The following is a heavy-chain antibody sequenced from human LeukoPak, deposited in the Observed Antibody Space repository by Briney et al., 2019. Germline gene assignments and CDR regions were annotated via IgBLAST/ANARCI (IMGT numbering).Heavy chain of an antibody. Sequence: PGGSLRLSCAASGFTFSSYEVNWVRQAPGKGLEWVSYISSSGSTIYYADSVKGRFTISRDNAKNSLYLQMNSLRAEDTAVYYCARATRGVASDFDYWGQGTLVTVSS. CDR1: GFTFSSYE. CDR3: ARATRGVASDFDY. V-gene: IGHV3-48*03. CDR2: ISSSGSTI. J-gene: IGHJ4*02. D-gene: IGHD2-15*01.